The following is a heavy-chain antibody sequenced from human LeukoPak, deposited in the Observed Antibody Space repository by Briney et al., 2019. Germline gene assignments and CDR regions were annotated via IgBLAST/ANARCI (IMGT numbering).Heavy chain of an antibody. J-gene: IGHJ4*02. CDR1: GFTVSSNY. V-gene: IGHV3-53*01. CDR2: IYKNAIT. CDR3: ARGIYWGADS. Sequence: TGGSLRLSCAASGFTVSSNYMTWVRQAPGKGLEWVSVIYKNAITYYADTVKGRFTISRDNSKNTLYLQMNSLRADDTAMYYCARGIYWGADSRGPGTVVTVSS. D-gene: IGHD1-26*01.